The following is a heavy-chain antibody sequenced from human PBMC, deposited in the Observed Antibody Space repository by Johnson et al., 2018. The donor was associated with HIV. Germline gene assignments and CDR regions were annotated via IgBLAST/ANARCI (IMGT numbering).Heavy chain of an antibody. CDR2: ISYDGSDE. CDR1: GFTFSSYG. J-gene: IGHJ3*02. Sequence: QVQLVESGGGVAQPGRSLRLSCAASGFTFSSYGMHWVRQAPGRGLEWVAVISYDGSDEYYEVSVKGRFTISRDNSKSRLYLQMNSLRPEDTAVYFCAKDRDSGRGAFDIWGQGTMVTVSS. V-gene: IGHV3-30*18. CDR3: AKDRDSGRGAFDI. D-gene: IGHD1-26*01.